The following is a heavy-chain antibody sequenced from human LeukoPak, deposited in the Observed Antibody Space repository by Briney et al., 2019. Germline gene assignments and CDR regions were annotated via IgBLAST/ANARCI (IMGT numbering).Heavy chain of an antibody. D-gene: IGHD3-10*01. CDR2: IYYSGST. CDR3: ARLQGKYWFDP. J-gene: IGHJ5*02. V-gene: IGHV4-59*08. CDR1: GGSISSYY. Sequence: SETLSLTCTVSGGSISSYYWSWIRQPPGKGLEWIGYIYYSGSTNYNPSLKSRVTISVDTSKNQFSLKLSSVTAADTAVYYCARLQGKYWFDPWGQGTLVTVSS.